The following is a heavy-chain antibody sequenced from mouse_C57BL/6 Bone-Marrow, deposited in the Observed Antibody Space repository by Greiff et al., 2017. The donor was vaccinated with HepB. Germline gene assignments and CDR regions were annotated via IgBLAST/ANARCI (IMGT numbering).Heavy chain of an antibody. V-gene: IGHV5-9-1*02. D-gene: IGHD1-1*01. CDR1: GFTFSSYA. Sequence: EVKVVESGEGLVKPGGSLKLSCAASGFTFSSYAMSWVRQTPEKRLEWVAYISSGGDYIYYADTVKGRFTISRDNARNTLYMQMSSLKSEDTAMYYCTRVRGYYYGSSYVPFDYWGQGTTLTVSS. J-gene: IGHJ2*01. CDR3: TRVRGYYYGSSYVPFDY. CDR2: ISSGGDYI.